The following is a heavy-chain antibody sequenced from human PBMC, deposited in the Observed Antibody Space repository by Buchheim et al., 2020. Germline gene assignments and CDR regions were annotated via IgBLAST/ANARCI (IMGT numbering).Heavy chain of an antibody. CDR3: ARTFYDILPGYSWAYYFDY. V-gene: IGHV3-48*02. D-gene: IGHD3-9*01. CDR1: GLTFSTYA. CDR2: ISSSGTTI. J-gene: IGHJ4*02. Sequence: VQLVESGGGLVQPGGSLRLSCAASGLTFSTYAMNWVRQAPGKGLEWVSYISSSGTTIYYADSVKGRFTISRDNAQSSLYLQMNSLRDEDTAVYYCARTFYDILPGYSWAYYFDYWGQGTL.